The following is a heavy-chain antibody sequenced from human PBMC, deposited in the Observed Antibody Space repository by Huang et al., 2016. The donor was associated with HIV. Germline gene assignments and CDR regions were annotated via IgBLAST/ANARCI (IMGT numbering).Heavy chain of an antibody. D-gene: IGHD2-15*01. J-gene: IGHJ4*02. CDR3: ARESCSGGTCYLFDF. Sequence: EVQLVESGGGLVQPGTSLRLSCAASGFTFGDFNMNWVRQAQGKGLELISYMSSSSNSKLYADSVKGRFTIARDNARNSLYLQLKSLRVEDTAVYYCARESCSGGTCYLFDFWGQGVLVTVSS. V-gene: IGHV3-48*04. CDR2: MSSSSNSK. CDR1: GFTFGDFN.